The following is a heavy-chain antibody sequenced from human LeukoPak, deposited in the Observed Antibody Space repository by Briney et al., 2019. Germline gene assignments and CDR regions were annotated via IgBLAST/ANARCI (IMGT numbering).Heavy chain of an antibody. CDR2: IKRKTDAGTT. CDR1: GFTFSSYA. Sequence: GRSLRLSCAASGFTFSSYAMHWVRQAPGKGLEWVGRIKRKTDAGTTDYAAPVKGRFTISRDDSKNTLYLQMNSLKTEDTAVYYCTTGNWGPYWGQGTLVTVSS. CDR3: TTGNWGPY. J-gene: IGHJ4*02. D-gene: IGHD7-27*01. V-gene: IGHV3-15*07.